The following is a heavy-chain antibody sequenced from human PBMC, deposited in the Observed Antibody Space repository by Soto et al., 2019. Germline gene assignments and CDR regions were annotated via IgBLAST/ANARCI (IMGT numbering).Heavy chain of an antibody. CDR1: GYTFTGYY. CDR3: ARERRYYYDSSGYPYYYYGMDV. D-gene: IGHD3-22*01. CDR2: INPNSGGT. Sequence: ASVKVSCKASGYTFTGYYMHWVRQAPGQGLEWMGWINPNSGGTNYAQKFQGWVTMTRDTSISTAYMELSRLRSGDTAVYYCARERRYYYDSSGYPYYYYGMDVWGQGTTVTVSS. J-gene: IGHJ6*02. V-gene: IGHV1-2*04.